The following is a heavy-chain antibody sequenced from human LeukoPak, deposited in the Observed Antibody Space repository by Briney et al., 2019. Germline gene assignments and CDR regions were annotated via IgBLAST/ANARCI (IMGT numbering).Heavy chain of an antibody. CDR2: ISYDGSNN. CDR1: GFTFSSYA. D-gene: IGHD2-15*01. CDR3: AKNLRSSTLILLGLDY. J-gene: IGHJ4*02. Sequence: GGSLRLSCAASGFTFSSYAMHWVRQAPGKGLEWVAVISYDGSNNYYADSVKGRFTISRDNSKNTSYLQMNSLRAEDTAVYYCAKNLRSSTLILLGLDYWGQGALVTVSS. V-gene: IGHV3-30-3*02.